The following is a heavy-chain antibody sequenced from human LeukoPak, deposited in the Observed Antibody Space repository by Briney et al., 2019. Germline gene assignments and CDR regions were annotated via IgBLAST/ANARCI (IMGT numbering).Heavy chain of an antibody. CDR2: IIPIFGTA. V-gene: IGHV1-69*13. CDR3: AFYDYVWGSFRY. D-gene: IGHD3-16*02. Sequence: SVKVSCKASGGTFSSYAISWVRQAPGQGLEWMGGIIPIFGTANYAQKFQGRVTITADETTSTAYMELSSLRSDDTAFYYCAFYDYVWGSFRYWGQGTLVTVSS. J-gene: IGHJ4*02. CDR1: GGTFSSYA.